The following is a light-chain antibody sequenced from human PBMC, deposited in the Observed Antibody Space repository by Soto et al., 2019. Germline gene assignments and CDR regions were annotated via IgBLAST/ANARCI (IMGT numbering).Light chain of an antibody. Sequence: EIVMTQSPATLSLSPGERATLSCRAIQNMRSNLAWYQQKPGQAPSLLIYGASTRATGIPARCSGSRSGTEFTLTITSRQSEDFAVYYCQPYDNWPRTFGQGTKVEIK. V-gene: IGKV3-15*01. CDR3: QPYDNWPRT. CDR1: QNMRSN. CDR2: GAS. J-gene: IGKJ1*01.